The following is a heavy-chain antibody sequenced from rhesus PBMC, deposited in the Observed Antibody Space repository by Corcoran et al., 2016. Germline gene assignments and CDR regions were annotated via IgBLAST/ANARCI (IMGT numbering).Heavy chain of an antibody. CDR1: GFSISTTGTG. CDR3: ARVPNEYSNFRGFDY. J-gene: IGHJ4*01. CDR2: IYWKDNK. D-gene: IGHD4-23*01. Sequence: QVTLKESGPALVKPTQTLTLTCTFSGFSISTTGTGVGWIRQPPGKALDWLASIYWKDNKYYSTSLKSRLTISKDTTKNQVVLTMTIMDPVDPATYYCARVPNEYSNFRGFDYWGQGVLVTVSS. V-gene: IGHV2-95*01.